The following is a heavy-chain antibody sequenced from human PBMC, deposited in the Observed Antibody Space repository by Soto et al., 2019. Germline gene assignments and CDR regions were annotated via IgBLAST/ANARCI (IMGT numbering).Heavy chain of an antibody. Sequence: EVQLLESGGGLVQPGGSLRLSCAASGFTFSNYGMIWVRQAPGKGLEWVSGIGGSGRTTYYADSVRGRFTISSDSPKNTLHLPMDSLRAEDTAVYFCARVKNYYGSGRTLDAFDIWGQGTMVTVSS. CDR2: IGGSGRTT. D-gene: IGHD3-10*01. J-gene: IGHJ3*02. CDR3: ARVKNYYGSGRTLDAFDI. CDR1: GFTFSNYG. V-gene: IGHV3-23*01.